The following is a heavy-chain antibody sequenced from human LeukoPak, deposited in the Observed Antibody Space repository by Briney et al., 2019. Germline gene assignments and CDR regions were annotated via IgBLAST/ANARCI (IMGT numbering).Heavy chain of an antibody. J-gene: IGHJ3*02. CDR3: ARGYSGSSTFDI. CDR2: IYTSGNT. CDR1: GGSISSGSHY. D-gene: IGHD1-26*01. Sequence: SETLSLTCTVSGGSISSGSHYWSWIRQPAGKGLEWIGRIYTSGNTIYNPSLKSRVTILLDTSKNQFSLELTSVTAADTAVYYCARGYSGSSTFDIWGQGTMVTVSS. V-gene: IGHV4-61*02.